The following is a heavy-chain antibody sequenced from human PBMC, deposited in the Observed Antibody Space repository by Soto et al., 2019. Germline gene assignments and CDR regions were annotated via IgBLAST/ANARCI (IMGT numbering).Heavy chain of an antibody. CDR2: ISYDGSNK. Sequence: GGSLRLSCAASGFTFSSYAMHWVRQAPGKGLEWVAVISYDGSNKYYADSVKGRFTISRDNSKNTLYLQMNSLRAEDTAVYYCAKTGDIVDQPDTYYYYYGMDVWGQGTTVTVS. CDR3: AKTGDIVDQPDTYYYYYGMDV. D-gene: IGHD5-12*01. V-gene: IGHV3-30-3*02. J-gene: IGHJ6*02. CDR1: GFTFSSYA.